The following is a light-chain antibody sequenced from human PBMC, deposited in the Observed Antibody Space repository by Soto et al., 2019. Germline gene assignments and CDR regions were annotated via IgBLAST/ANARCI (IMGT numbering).Light chain of an antibody. J-gene: IGKJ2*01. CDR2: KAS. CDR3: QQYHSYPYT. V-gene: IGKV1-5*03. CDR1: QSISSW. Sequence: DIQTTQSPSTLSASVGDRVTITCRASQSISSWLAWYQQKPGKAPKVLISKASTLQSGVPSRFSGSRSATEFTLTVSSLQPDDFATYYCQQYHSYPYTFGQGTKLEIE.